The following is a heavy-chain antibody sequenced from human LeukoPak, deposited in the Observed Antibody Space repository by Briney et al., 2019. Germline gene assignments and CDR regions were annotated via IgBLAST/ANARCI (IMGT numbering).Heavy chain of an antibody. Sequence: ASVKLSCKASGYTFTSYDINWVRQATGQGLEWMGWMNPNTGNTGYAQQFQGRVTMTRNASISTAYMELSSLKSEDTAVYFCASRRGYSYGYWAQGTLVTVSS. CDR3: ASRRGYSYGY. J-gene: IGHJ4*02. CDR2: MNPNTGNT. V-gene: IGHV1-8*01. CDR1: GYTFTSYD. D-gene: IGHD5-18*01.